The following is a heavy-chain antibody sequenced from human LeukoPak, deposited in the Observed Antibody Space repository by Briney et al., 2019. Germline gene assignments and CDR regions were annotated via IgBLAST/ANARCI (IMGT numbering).Heavy chain of an antibody. D-gene: IGHD4-23*01. Sequence: PSQTLSLTCTVSGGSISSGSYYWSWIRQPAGKGLEWIGRIYTSGSTNYNPSLKSRVTISVDTSKNQFSLKLSSVTAADTAEYYCARMPVDWYGGNMYYFDYWGQGTLVTVSS. CDR3: ARMPVDWYGGNMYYFDY. V-gene: IGHV4-61*02. CDR1: GGSISSGSYY. CDR2: IYTSGST. J-gene: IGHJ4*02.